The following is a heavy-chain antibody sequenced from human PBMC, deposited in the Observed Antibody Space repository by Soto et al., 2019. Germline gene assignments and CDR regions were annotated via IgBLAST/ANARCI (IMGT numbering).Heavy chain of an antibody. Sequence: SETLSLTCAVSGGTINSGGYYWTWIRQNPGKGLXWIXXIXXSXXXXXNXXLKSRVTISVDTSKNQFSLNLRSMSPADTAVYYCARVGGLAARTFDYWGPGTLVTVSS. CDR3: ARVGGLAARTFDY. D-gene: IGHD6-6*01. V-gene: IGHV4-61*08. CDR2: IXXSXXX. J-gene: IGHJ4*02. CDR1: GGTINSGGYY.